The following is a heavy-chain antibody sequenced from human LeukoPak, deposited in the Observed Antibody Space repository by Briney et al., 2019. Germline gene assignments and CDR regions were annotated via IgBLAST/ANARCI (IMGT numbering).Heavy chain of an antibody. CDR2: INPNSGGT. V-gene: IGHV1-2*02. J-gene: IGHJ4*02. CDR1: GYTFTGYY. Sequence: PGGSLRLSCAASGYTFTGYYMHWVRQAPGQGLEWMGWINPNSGGTNYAQKFQGRVTMTRDTSISTAYMELSRLRSDDTAVYYCAREVMFGEYEYWGQGTLVAVSS. CDR3: AREVMFGEYEY. D-gene: IGHD3-10*02.